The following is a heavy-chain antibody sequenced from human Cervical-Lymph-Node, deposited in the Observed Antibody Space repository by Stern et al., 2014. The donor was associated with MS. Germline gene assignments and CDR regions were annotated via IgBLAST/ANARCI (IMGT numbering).Heavy chain of an antibody. CDR2: IKQDGSEK. CDR3: PRDCGVANCGGVRGYNYYYFGMDV. CDR1: GFSFSSYW. J-gene: IGHJ6*02. D-gene: IGHD2-21*01. V-gene: IGHV3-7*01. Sequence: EVQLVESGGGLVQPGGSLRLSCAASGFSFSSYWMTWVRQAPGKGLEWVANIKQDGSEKYYVDSVKGRFTISRDNAKNSLYLQLNSLRAEDTAVYYCPRDCGVANCGGVRGYNYYYFGMDVWGQGTTVTVSS.